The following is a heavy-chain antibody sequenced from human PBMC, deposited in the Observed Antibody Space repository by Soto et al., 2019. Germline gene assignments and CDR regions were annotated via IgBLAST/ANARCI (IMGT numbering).Heavy chain of an antibody. V-gene: IGHV3-33*01. J-gene: IGHJ5*02. CDR2: IWYDGSNK. CDR1: GFTFSSYG. CDR3: ARDGAPYSNYVFGWFDP. D-gene: IGHD4-4*01. Sequence: QVQLVESGGGVVQPGRSLRLSCAASGFTFSSYGMHWVRQAPGKGLEWVAVIWYDGSNKYYADSVKGRFTISRDNSKNTLYLQMNSLRAEDTAVYYCARDGAPYSNYVFGWFDPWGQGTLVTVSS.